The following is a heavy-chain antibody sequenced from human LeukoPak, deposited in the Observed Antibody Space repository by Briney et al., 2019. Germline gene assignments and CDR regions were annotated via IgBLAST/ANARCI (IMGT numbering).Heavy chain of an antibody. J-gene: IGHJ4*02. V-gene: IGHV3-30*03. CDR2: ITYDGYYK. D-gene: IGHD3-10*01. Sequence: GGSLRLSCAASGLTFTSYGMHWVRQAPGKGLEWVALITYDGYYKYYSDSVKGRFTISSDTSKNTMYLQMNSLRAEDTAVYYCARDLSPVVRASPMGYWGQGTLVTVSS. CDR3: ARDLSPVVRASPMGY. CDR1: GLTFTSYG.